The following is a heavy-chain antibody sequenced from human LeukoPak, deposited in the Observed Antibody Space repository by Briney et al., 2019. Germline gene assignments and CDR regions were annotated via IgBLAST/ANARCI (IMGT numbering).Heavy chain of an antibody. V-gene: IGHV3-53*01. D-gene: IGHD3-10*01. CDR3: AREQPPGIYFDY. J-gene: IGHJ4*02. CDR1: GFTVSSNY. CDR2: IYRGGNT. Sequence: GSLRLSCAASGFTVSSNYMSWVPHAPGKGRECVSIIYRGGNTYYADCVNARFTIYRDNSKHTVYLQVNSLRAEDTAVYYCAREQPPGIYFDYWGQGTPVTVSS.